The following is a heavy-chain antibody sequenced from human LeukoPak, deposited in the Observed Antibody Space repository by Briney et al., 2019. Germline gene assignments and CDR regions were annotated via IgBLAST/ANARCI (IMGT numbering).Heavy chain of an antibody. CDR3: ATSPYYYDSSGYYRY. Sequence: ASVKVSCKDSGYTLTELSMHWVRQAPGKGLEWMGGFDPEDGETIYAQKFQGRVTMTEDTSTDTAYMELSSLRSEDTAVYYCATSPYYYDSSGYYRYWGQGTLVTVSS. CDR1: GYTLTELS. J-gene: IGHJ4*02. V-gene: IGHV1-24*01. CDR2: FDPEDGET. D-gene: IGHD3-22*01.